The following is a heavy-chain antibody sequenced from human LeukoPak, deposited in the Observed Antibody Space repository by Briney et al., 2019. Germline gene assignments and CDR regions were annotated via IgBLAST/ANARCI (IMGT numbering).Heavy chain of an antibody. CDR1: GFTFSTYG. CDR2: IWYDGSIK. D-gene: IGHD3-10*01. CDR3: ARGGFFAEYFQH. J-gene: IGHJ1*01. V-gene: IGHV3-33*01. Sequence: PGGSLRLSCAASGFTFSTYGMHWVRQAPGKGLEWVAVIWYDGSIKYYADSVKGRFTISRDNAKNSLYLQMNSLRAEDTAVYYCARGGFFAEYFQHWGQGTLVPVSS.